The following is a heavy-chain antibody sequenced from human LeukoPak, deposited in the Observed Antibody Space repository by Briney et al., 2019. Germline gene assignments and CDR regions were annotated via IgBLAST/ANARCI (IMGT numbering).Heavy chain of an antibody. V-gene: IGHV4-61*02. D-gene: IGHD5-12*01. J-gene: IGHJ5*02. CDR2: IYTSQRS. Sequence: SQTLSLTCTVSGDSISSTRYFCRWIRQPAGKGLEWIGLIYTSQRSHYHPSLKSRVTISVDTPKNHFSLKLSSVTAADTAVYYYARGYSGYGTRFDPWGQGNLVTVSS. CDR3: ARGYSGYGTRFDP. CDR1: GDSISSTRYF.